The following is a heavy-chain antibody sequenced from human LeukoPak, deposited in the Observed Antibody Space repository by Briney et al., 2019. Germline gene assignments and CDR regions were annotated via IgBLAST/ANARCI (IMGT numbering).Heavy chain of an antibody. CDR3: AKGQTTLRGYFDY. CDR2: ISGSGGNT. J-gene: IGHJ4*02. CDR1: GFTFNDYA. D-gene: IGHD4-17*01. V-gene: IGHV3-23*01. Sequence: GRSLRLSCAASGFTFNDYAMTWVRQALGKGVEWVSSISGSGGNTYYADSVKGRFTISRDNSKNTLYLQMNSLRAEDTAVYYCAKGQTTLRGYFDYWGQGTLVTVSS.